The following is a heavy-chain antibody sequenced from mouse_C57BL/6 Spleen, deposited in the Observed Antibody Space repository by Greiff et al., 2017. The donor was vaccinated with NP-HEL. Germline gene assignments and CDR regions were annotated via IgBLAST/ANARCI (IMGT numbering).Heavy chain of an antibody. Sequence: QVQLQQSGPELVKPGASVKISCKASGYAFSSSWMNWVKQRPGKGLEWIGRIYPGDGDTNYNGKFKGKATLTADKSSSTAYMQLSSLTSEDSAVYFCARSPVVAKVYYFDYWGQGTTLTVSS. CDR1: GYAFSSSW. D-gene: IGHD1-1*01. V-gene: IGHV1-82*01. CDR2: IYPGDGDT. J-gene: IGHJ2*01. CDR3: ARSPVVAKVYYFDY.